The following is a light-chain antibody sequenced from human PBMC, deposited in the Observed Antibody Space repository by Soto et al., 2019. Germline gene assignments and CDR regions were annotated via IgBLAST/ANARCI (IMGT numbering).Light chain of an antibody. CDR2: DAS. CDR3: QQYNTYRT. Sequence: DIQMTQSPSTLSASIGDKVTITCRARQTITRWMAWYQQKPGKAPKLLIYDASTLASGVPSRFSGSRSGTEFTLTISSLQPDDFATYYCQQYNTYRTFGGGTKVDIK. J-gene: IGKJ4*01. CDR1: QTITRW. V-gene: IGKV1-5*01.